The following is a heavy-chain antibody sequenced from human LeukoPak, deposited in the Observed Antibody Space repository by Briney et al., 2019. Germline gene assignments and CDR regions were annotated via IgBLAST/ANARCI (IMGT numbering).Heavy chain of an antibody. J-gene: IGHJ4*02. V-gene: IGHV4-4*07. D-gene: IGHD6-19*01. Sequence: PSETLSLTCTVSGGSISSYYWSWIRQPAGKGLEWIVRIYTSGSTNYNPSLKSRVTMSVDTSKNQFSLKLSSVTAADTAVYYCASTYSSGWYFDYWGQGTLVTVSS. CDR1: GGSISSYY. CDR3: ASTYSSGWYFDY. CDR2: IYTSGST.